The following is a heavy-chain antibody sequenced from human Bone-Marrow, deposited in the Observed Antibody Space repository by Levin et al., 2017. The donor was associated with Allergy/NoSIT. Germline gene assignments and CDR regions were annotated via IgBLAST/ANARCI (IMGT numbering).Heavy chain of an antibody. Sequence: GESLKISCTVSGFKISDHAMHWVRQAPGKGLEWVAFISFQGTNVYYADSVKGRFTISRDISKNILFLQMNSLTPRDTGVYYFARDLMPPSTLPRSALDVWGQGTTVTVSS. D-gene: IGHD2-2*01. CDR1: GFKISDHA. V-gene: IGHV3-30-3*01. J-gene: IGHJ6*02. CDR3: ARDLMPPSTLPRSALDV. CDR2: ISFQGTNV.